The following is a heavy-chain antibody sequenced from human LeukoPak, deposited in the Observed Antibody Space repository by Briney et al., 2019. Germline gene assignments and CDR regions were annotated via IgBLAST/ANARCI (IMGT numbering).Heavy chain of an antibody. CDR1: GFTFSSYA. Sequence: GGPLRLSCAASGFTFSSYAMHWVRQAPGKGLEYVSAISSYGGSTYYANSVKGRFTISRDNSKNTLYIQMGSLRAEDMAVYYCARDHYYDSSGYYPRYYYYMDVWGKGTTVTVSS. D-gene: IGHD3-22*01. V-gene: IGHV3-64*01. J-gene: IGHJ6*03. CDR2: ISSYGGST. CDR3: ARDHYYDSSGYYPRYYYYMDV.